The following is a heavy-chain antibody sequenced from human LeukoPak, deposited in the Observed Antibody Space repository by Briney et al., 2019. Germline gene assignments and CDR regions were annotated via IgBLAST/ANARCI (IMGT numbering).Heavy chain of an antibody. CDR1: GFTFSSYA. J-gene: IGHJ6*03. V-gene: IGHV3-30-3*01. CDR3: ARDGLGYYYYYMDV. Sequence: PGGSLRLSCAASGFTFSSYAMHWVRQAPGKGLEWMAVISYDGSNKYYADSVKGRYTISRDNSKNTLYLQMNSLRAEDTAVYYCARDGLGYYYYYMDVWGKGTTVTVSS. D-gene: IGHD6-6*01. CDR2: ISYDGSNK.